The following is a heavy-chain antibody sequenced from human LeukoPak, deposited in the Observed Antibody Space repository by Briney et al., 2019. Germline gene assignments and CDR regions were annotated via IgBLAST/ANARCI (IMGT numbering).Heavy chain of an antibody. J-gene: IGHJ4*02. CDR1: GFNVSSKY. CDR3: AREASYSGSWWYFDH. CDR2: IYNGGSA. D-gene: IGHD6-13*01. Sequence: GGSLRLSCAASGFNVSSKYMSWVRQAPGKRLEWVSVIYNGGSANYADSVKGRFTISRDNSKNKVYLQMNSLRVEDTAVYYCAREASYSGSWWYFDHWGQGTLVTVSS. V-gene: IGHV3-66*01.